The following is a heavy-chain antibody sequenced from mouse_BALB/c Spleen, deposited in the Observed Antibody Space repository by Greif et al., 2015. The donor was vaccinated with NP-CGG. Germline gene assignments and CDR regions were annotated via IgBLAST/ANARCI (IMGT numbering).Heavy chain of an antibody. CDR1: GFSLTSYG. CDR3: ARERNDGYWFAY. D-gene: IGHD2-3*01. V-gene: IGHV2-9*02. CDR2: IWAGGST. J-gene: IGHJ3*01. Sequence: VKLMESGPGLVAPSQSLSITCTVSGFSLTSYGVHWVRQPPGKGLEWLGVIWAGGSTNYNSALMSRLSISKDNSKSXVFLKMNSLQTDDTAMYYCARERNDGYWFAYWGQGTLVTVSA.